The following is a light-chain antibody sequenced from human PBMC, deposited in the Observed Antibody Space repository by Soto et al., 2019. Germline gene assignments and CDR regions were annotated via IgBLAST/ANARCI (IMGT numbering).Light chain of an antibody. CDR3: ATWDDTLRSWV. CDR1: NSNIGTNA. J-gene: IGLJ3*02. CDR2: NNN. V-gene: IGLV1-44*01. Sequence: QSVLTQPPSASGTPGQRVTISCSGSNSNIGTNAVNWYQQTPGTAPKLLIYNNNQRPSGVPDRFSGSKSGTSASLTISGLHSDDEADYHCATWDDTLRSWVFGGGTKVTVL.